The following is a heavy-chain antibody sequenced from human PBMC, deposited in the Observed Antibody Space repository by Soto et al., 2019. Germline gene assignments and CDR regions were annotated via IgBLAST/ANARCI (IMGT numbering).Heavy chain of an antibody. CDR1: GGSFSGYY. V-gene: IGHV4-34*01. J-gene: IGHJ4*02. Sequence: LTCAVYGGSFSGYYWSWIRQPPGKGLEWIGEINHSGSTNYNPSLKSRVTISVDTSKNQFSLILSSVTAADTAVYYCGSGYESGVVACWGQGTLVTVSS. D-gene: IGHD5-12*01. CDR3: GSGYESGVVAC. CDR2: INHSGST.